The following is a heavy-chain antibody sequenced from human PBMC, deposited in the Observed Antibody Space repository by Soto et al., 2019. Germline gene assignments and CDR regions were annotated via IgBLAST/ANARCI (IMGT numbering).Heavy chain of an antibody. CDR1: GFSFSDYA. Sequence: EVQLLESGGGLVQPGGSLRLSCKASGFSFSDYAMTWVRQAPGKGLEWVSVISGSGDNTFYAASVKGRFAISRDNSKNVLYLQMNSLSADDAAVYFCAKGRAITVYGVDIFFDYWGLGTLVTVSS. CDR2: ISGSGDNT. D-gene: IGHD3-3*01. V-gene: IGHV3-23*01. J-gene: IGHJ4*01. CDR3: AKGRAITVYGVDIFFDY.